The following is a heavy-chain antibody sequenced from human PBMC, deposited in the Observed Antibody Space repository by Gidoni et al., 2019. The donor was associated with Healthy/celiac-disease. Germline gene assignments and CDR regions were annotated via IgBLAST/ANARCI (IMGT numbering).Heavy chain of an antibody. CDR1: GGSFSGYY. D-gene: IGHD5-18*01. J-gene: IGHJ6*03. V-gene: IGHV4-34*01. Sequence: QVQLQQWGAGLLKPSETLSLTCAVYGGSFSGYYWSWIHQPPGKGLEWIGEINHSGSTNYNPSLKSRVTISVDTSKNQFSLKLSSVTAADTAVYYCARCGGYSYGYYYYYYMDVWGKGTTVTVSS. CDR2: INHSGST. CDR3: ARCGGYSYGYYYYYYMDV.